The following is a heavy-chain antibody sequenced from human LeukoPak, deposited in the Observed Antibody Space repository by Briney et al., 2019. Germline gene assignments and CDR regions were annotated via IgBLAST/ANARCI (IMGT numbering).Heavy chain of an antibody. CDR3: ARSCRILDIVATIRARLGGNGFDI. CDR2: IYHSGST. J-gene: IGHJ3*02. Sequence: SETLSLTCTVSGYSISSGYYWGWIRQPPGKGLEWIGSIYHSGSTYYNPSLKSRVTISVDTSKNQFSLKLSSVTAADKAVYYCARSCRILDIVATIRARLGGNGFDIWGQGTMVTVSS. D-gene: IGHD5-12*01. V-gene: IGHV4-38-2*02. CDR1: GYSISSGYY.